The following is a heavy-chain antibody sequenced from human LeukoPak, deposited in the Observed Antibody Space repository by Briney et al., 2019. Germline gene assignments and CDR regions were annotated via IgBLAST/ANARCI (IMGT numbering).Heavy chain of an antibody. V-gene: IGHV6-1*01. CDR2: TYYRSRWYT. CDR1: GDSVSSNSAA. J-gene: IGHJ4*02. CDR3: ARELYSSGWYGIDY. D-gene: IGHD6-19*01. Sequence: SQTLSLTCVISGDSVSSNSAAWNWLRQSPSRGIEWLGRTYYRSRWYTEYATSVKSRITINPDTSKNQFSLQLNSVTPEDTAVYYCARELYSSGWYGIDYWGQGTLVAVSS.